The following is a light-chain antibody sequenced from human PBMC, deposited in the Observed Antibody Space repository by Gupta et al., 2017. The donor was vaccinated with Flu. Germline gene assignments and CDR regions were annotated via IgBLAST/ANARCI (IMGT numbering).Light chain of an antibody. CDR2: KAS. V-gene: IGKV1-5*03. Sequence: IQXTXXXSTXXASVGDRVTITCRASQSIDIWLAWYQQKPGKVPKLLIYKASTLEIGVPSRFSGSGSGTEFTLTINSLQPDDSATYYCQRYDSLWTFGQGTRVEVK. J-gene: IGKJ1*01. CDR3: QRYDSLWT. CDR1: QSIDIW.